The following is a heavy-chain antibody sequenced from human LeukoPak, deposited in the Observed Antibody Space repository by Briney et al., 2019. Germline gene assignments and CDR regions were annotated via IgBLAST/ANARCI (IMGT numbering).Heavy chain of an antibody. J-gene: IGHJ4*02. V-gene: IGHV4-34*01. CDR1: GGSFSGYY. CDR3: VTYYFDSSGPKKSY. D-gene: IGHD3-22*01. CDR2: INHSGST. Sequence: SETLSLTCAVYGGSFSGYYWSWIRQPPGKGLEWIGEINHSGSTNYNPSLKSRVTISVDTSKKQFSLKLSSVTAADTAVYYCVTYYFDSSGPKKSYWGQGTLVTVSS.